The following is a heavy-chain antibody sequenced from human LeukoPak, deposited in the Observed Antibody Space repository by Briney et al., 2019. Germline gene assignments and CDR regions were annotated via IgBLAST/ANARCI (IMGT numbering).Heavy chain of an antibody. Sequence: SEALSLTCTVSGGSISTYYWGWIRQPPGKGLEWIGSSYYSGITYDNPSLKSRVTISVDTSKKQLSLKLSSMTAADTAVYYCARGRDGWFDYWGQGTLVTVSS. CDR2: SYYSGIT. J-gene: IGHJ5*01. CDR3: ARGRDGWFDY. V-gene: IGHV4-39*07. D-gene: IGHD5-24*01. CDR1: GGSISTYY.